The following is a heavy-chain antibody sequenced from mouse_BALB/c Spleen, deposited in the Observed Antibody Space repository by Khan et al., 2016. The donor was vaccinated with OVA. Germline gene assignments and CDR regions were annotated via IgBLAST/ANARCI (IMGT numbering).Heavy chain of an antibody. CDR1: GYTFPEYT. Sequence: EVQLQQSGPELVKPGASVKISCKTSGYTFPEYTVHWVKQSLGKSLDWIGVINPKNGDTAYNQKFKGKATLTVDKSSSTAYMEFRSLTSEDSADYYCARDAGRYWGQGTSGTVAS. CDR2: INPKNGDT. V-gene: IGHV1-18*01. D-gene: IGHD3-3*01. CDR3: ARDAGRY. J-gene: IGHJ4*01.